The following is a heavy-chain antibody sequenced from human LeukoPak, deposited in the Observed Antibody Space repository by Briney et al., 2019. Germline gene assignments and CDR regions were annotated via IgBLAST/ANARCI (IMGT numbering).Heavy chain of an antibody. D-gene: IGHD3-10*01. CDR1: GGSISSYY. J-gene: IGHJ4*02. CDR3: AREGMYYYGSGITD. V-gene: IGHV4-59*01. Sequence: SETLSLTCTVSGGSISSYYWSWIRQPPGKGLEWIGYIYYSGSTNYNPSLKSRVTISVDTSKNQFSLKLSSVTAAVTAVYYCAREGMYYYGSGITDWGQGTLVTVSS. CDR2: IYYSGST.